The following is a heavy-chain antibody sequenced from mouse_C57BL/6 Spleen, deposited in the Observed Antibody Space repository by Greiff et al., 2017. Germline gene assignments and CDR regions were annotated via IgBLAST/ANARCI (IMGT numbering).Heavy chain of an antibody. Sequence: QVQLQQSGAELVRPGASVTLSCKASGYTFTDYEMHWVKQTPVHGLEWIGAIDPETGGTAYNQKFKGKAILTADKSSSTAYMELRSLTSEDSAVYYCTRLRLLNAMDYWGQGTSVTVSS. J-gene: IGHJ4*01. CDR3: TRLRLLNAMDY. D-gene: IGHD1-1*01. V-gene: IGHV1-15*01. CDR1: GYTFTDYE. CDR2: IDPETGGT.